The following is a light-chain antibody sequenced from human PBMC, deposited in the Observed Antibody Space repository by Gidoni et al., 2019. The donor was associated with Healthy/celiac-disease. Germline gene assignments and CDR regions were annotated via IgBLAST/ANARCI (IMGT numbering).Light chain of an antibody. V-gene: IGKV1-5*03. Sequence: DIQMTQSPSTLSASVGDSVTITCRASQFISTWLAWYQVKPGKAPKLLIFKASSLESGVPSRFSGSGSGTEFSLTISSLQSDDFATYYCQQYYSQRAFGQGTKVEIK. CDR2: KAS. CDR1: QFISTW. J-gene: IGKJ1*01. CDR3: QQYYSQRA.